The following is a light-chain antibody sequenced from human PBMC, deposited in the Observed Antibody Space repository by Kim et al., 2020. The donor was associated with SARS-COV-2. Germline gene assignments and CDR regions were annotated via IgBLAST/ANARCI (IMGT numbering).Light chain of an antibody. CDR2: DNN. V-gene: IGLV1-51*01. J-gene: IGLJ1*01. Sequence: GQKFTISCSGGSSNIGNNYVAWYQQFPGTAPQCLIHDNNQRPSGIPDRFSGSKSGTSATLGITGLQTGDEADYYCGAWDSNLSAYVFGTGTKVTVL. CDR1: SSNIGNNY. CDR3: GAWDSNLSAYV.